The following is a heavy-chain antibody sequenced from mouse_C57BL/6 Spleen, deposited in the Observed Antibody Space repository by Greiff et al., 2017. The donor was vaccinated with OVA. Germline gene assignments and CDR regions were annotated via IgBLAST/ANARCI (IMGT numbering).Heavy chain of an antibody. J-gene: IGHJ4*01. CDR1: GFTFSSYA. CDR3: TRDGNYLYAMDY. CDR2: ISSGGDYI. D-gene: IGHD2-1*01. Sequence: EVQRVESGEGLVKPGGSLKLSCAASGFTFSSYAMSWVRQTPEKRLEWVAYISSGGDYIYYADTVKGRFTISRDNARNTLYLQMSSLKSEDTAMYYCTRDGNYLYAMDYWGQGTSVTVSS. V-gene: IGHV5-9-1*02.